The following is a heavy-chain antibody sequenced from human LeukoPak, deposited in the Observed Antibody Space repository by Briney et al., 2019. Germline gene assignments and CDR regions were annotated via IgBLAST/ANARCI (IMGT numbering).Heavy chain of an antibody. CDR3: ARAGAYHFDN. CDR2: INTDGSIT. J-gene: IGHJ4*02. Sequence: PGGSLRLSCAASGFTFSNYWMHWVRQAPGKGLVWVSRINTDGSITSYADSVKGRFTISRDNAKNTLYLHMNSLRAEDTAVYYCARAGAYHFDNWGQGTLVTVSS. CDR1: GFTFSNYW. V-gene: IGHV3-74*01. D-gene: IGHD3-16*01.